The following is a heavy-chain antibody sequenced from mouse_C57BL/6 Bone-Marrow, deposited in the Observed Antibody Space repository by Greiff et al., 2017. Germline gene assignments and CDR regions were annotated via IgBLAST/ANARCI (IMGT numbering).Heavy chain of an antibody. Sequence: QVQLQQSGPELVKPGASVKISCKASGYAFSSSWMNWVKQRPGKGLEWIGQIYPGDGDTNYNGKFKGKATLTADKSSSTAYMQLSSLTSENSAVYFCARDGNYYSYDAMDYWGQGTSVTVSS. V-gene: IGHV1-80*01. CDR1: GYAFSSSW. J-gene: IGHJ4*01. D-gene: IGHD2-1*01. CDR3: ARDGNYYSYDAMDY. CDR2: IYPGDGDT.